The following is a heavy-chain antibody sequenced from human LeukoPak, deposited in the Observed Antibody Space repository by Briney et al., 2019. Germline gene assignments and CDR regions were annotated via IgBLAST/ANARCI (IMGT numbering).Heavy chain of an antibody. J-gene: IGHJ4*02. CDR2: ITSDGRST. Sequence: PGGSLRLSCAASGFTFRNYWMHWVRQAPGKGLVWVSRITSDGRSTSCADSVKGRFTISRDNAKNSLYLQMNSLRAEDMALYYCAKGRGLSYDYGVDYWGQGTLVTVSS. V-gene: IGHV3-74*01. CDR3: AKGRGLSYDYGVDY. CDR1: GFTFRNYW. D-gene: IGHD4-17*01.